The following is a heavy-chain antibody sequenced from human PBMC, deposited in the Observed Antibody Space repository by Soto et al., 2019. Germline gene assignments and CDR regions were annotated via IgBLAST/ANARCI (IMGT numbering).Heavy chain of an antibody. CDR1: GYTFTSYA. V-gene: IGHV1-3*01. CDR3: ARQMALFDY. CDR2: INAGNGNT. Sequence: QVQLVQSGAEVKKPGASVKVSCTASGYTFTSYAMHWVRQAPGQRLEWMGWINAGNGNTKYSQKFQGRVTITRDTSARTAYMELSSLRSEDTAVYYCARQMALFDYWGQGTLVTVSS. J-gene: IGHJ4*02.